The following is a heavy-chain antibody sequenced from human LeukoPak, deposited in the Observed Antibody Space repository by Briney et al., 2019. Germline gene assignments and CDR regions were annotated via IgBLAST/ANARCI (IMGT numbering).Heavy chain of an antibody. CDR1: GFTFSNYA. V-gene: IGHV3-23*01. Sequence: GGSLSLSCAASGFTFSNYAMSWFRQAPGKGLEWVSGITSGFTPHYADSVKGRFTISRDNSKNTFHLQMNSLRAEDTAVYYCAKDYSDSRVGDVFFEYWGQGTLVTVSS. CDR2: ITSGFTP. J-gene: IGHJ4*02. CDR3: AKDYSDSRVGDVFFEY. D-gene: IGHD1-26*01.